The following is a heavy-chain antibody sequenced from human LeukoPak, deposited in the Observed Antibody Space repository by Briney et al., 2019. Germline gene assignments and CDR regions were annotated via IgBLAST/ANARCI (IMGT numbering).Heavy chain of an antibody. Sequence: SVKVSCKASGGTFTSYAISWVRQAPGQGMEWMGGIIPIFGTANYAQKFQGRVTITADESTSTAYMELSSLRSEDTAVYYCARDPDYGSGQGDGGQGPLVTV. CDR1: GGTFTSYA. CDR3: ARDPDYGSGQGD. V-gene: IGHV1-69*13. J-gene: IGHJ4*02. CDR2: IIPIFGTA. D-gene: IGHD3-10*01.